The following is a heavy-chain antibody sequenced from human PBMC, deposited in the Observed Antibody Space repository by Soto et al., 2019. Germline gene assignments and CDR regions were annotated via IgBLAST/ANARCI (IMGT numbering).Heavy chain of an antibody. Sequence: EVQLVESGGGLAEPGRSLRLSCTASGFKFDEYVMHWVRQAPGKGLEWVAGINYNGGRVAYVDSVRGRFTIARDNANNSLFLQMNSLRPEDTGLYFCSKGRPRYSGLDTDFDAWGQGTPVNVSS. J-gene: IGHJ4*02. CDR3: SKGRPRYSGLDTDFDA. CDR2: INYNGGRV. D-gene: IGHD5-12*01. V-gene: IGHV3-9*01. CDR1: GFKFDEYV.